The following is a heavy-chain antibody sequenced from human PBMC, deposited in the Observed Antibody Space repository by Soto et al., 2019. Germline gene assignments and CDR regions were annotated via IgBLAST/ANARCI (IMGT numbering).Heavy chain of an antibody. J-gene: IGHJ6*02. CDR1: GFGFNAYD. CDR3: ARGGDRFDGMDV. CDR2: ISTAGDT. D-gene: IGHD3-16*01. Sequence: EVQLVESGGGLMKPGGSLRLSCAASGFGFNAYDMHWVRKAPGKNLEWVAAISTAGDTYYLGSVKGRFTISREDAKNSLSLQMNSLRVGDTAVYYCARGGDRFDGMDVWGQGTTVTVSS. V-gene: IGHV3-13*01.